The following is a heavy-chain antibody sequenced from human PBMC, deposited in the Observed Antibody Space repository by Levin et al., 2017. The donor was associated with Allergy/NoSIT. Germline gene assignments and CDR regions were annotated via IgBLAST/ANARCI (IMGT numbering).Heavy chain of an antibody. J-gene: IGHJ6*02. CDR2: ISGSSDST. D-gene: IGHD3-10*01. V-gene: IGHV3-23*01. CDR1: GFTFSTYA. CDR3: AKAYGSGSYLLNGVRYNFYNNGLDV. Sequence: GGSLRLSCAASGFTFSTYAMNWVRQVPGKGLEWVSVISGSSDSTYYADSVRGRFTISRDNSKNTLYLQMNSLRAEDTAVYYCAKAYGSGSYLLNGVRYNFYNNGLDVWGQGTPVTVSS.